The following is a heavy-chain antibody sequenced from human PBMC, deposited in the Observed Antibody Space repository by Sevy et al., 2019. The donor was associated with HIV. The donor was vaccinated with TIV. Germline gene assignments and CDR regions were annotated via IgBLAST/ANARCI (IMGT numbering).Heavy chain of an antibody. Sequence: GGSLRLSCAASGFTFSTYGMHWVRQAPGRGLEWVAFMRFDGTIKYHTDSVKGRFTISRDNSKNTLYLKMNSLRAEDTAVYYCAKGPSPMITFGGVADYWGQGTLVTVSS. V-gene: IGHV3-30*02. J-gene: IGHJ4*02. CDR1: GFTFSTYG. CDR2: MRFDGTIK. CDR3: AKGPSPMITFGGVADY. D-gene: IGHD3-16*01.